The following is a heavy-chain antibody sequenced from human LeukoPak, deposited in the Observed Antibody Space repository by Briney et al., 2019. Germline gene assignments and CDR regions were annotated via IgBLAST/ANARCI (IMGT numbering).Heavy chain of an antibody. Sequence: PSETLSLTCAVSGYSISSGYYWGWIRQPPGKGLEWIGRIYHSGSTYYNPSLKSRVTISVDTSKNQFSLKLSSVTAADTAVYYCARQYYHDSSGYYLDAFDIWGQGTMVTVSS. CDR1: GYSISSGYY. J-gene: IGHJ3*02. D-gene: IGHD3-22*01. V-gene: IGHV4-38-2*01. CDR2: IYHSGST. CDR3: ARQYYHDSSGYYLDAFDI.